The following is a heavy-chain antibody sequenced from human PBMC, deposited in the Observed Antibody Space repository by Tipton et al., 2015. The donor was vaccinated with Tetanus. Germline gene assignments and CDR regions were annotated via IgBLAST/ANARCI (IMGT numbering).Heavy chain of an antibody. CDR1: GFTFSTYS. J-gene: IGHJ4*02. D-gene: IGHD1-20*01. CDR2: MSGSGGAT. Sequence: SLRLSCAASGFTFSTYSMTWVHQAPGKGLEWVSAMSGSGGATYYADSVRGRFTISRDSSKHTLYLQMNSLSAEDTAVYYCAKGPPDYYNWNYFDYWGQGTLVTVSS. CDR3: AKGPPDYYNWNYFDY. V-gene: IGHV3-23*01.